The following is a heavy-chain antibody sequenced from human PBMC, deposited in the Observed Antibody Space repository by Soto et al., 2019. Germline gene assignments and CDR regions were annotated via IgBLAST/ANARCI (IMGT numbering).Heavy chain of an antibody. CDR3: ARVVVGGGYYYGMDV. CDR1: GFTFSSYS. D-gene: IGHD2-21*01. CDR2: ISSSSSTI. Sequence: GGSLRLSCAASGFTFSSYSMNWVRQAPGKGLEWVSYISSSSSTIYYADSVKGRLTISRDNAKNSLYLQMNSLRDEDTAVYYCARVVVGGGYYYGMDVWGQGTTVTVSS. J-gene: IGHJ6*02. V-gene: IGHV3-48*02.